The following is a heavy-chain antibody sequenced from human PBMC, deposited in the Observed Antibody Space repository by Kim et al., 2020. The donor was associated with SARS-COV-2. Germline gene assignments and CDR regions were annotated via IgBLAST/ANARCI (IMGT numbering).Heavy chain of an antibody. CDR2: IYPGDSDT. Sequence: GESLKISCKGSGYSFTSYWIGWVRQMPGKGLEWMGIIYPGDSDTRYSPSFQGQVTISADKSISTAYLQWSSLKASDTAMYYCARCDFWSGFFGPYYYYGMDVWGQGATVTVSS. J-gene: IGHJ6*02. D-gene: IGHD3-3*01. CDR3: ARCDFWSGFFGPYYYYGMDV. V-gene: IGHV5-51*01. CDR1: GYSFTSYW.